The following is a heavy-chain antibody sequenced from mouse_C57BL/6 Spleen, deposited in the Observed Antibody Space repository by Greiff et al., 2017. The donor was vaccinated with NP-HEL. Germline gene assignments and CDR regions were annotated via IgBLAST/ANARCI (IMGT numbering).Heavy chain of an antibody. CDR1: GYTFTSYW. J-gene: IGHJ4*01. D-gene: IGHD2-12*01. CDR2: INPSSGYT. Sequence: VQLQQSGAELAKPGASVKLSCKASGYTFTSYWMHWVKQRPGQGLEWIGYINPSSGYTKYNQKFKDKATLTADKSSSTAYMQLSSLTYEDSAVYYCATYDEGYYYAMDYWGQGTSVTVSS. V-gene: IGHV1-7*01. CDR3: ATYDEGYYYAMDY.